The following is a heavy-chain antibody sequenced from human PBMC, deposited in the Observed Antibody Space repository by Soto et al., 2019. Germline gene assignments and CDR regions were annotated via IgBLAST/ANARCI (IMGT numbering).Heavy chain of an antibody. J-gene: IGHJ6*02. Sequence: GASVKVSCTASGGTFSSYAISCVRQAPGQGLEWMRGITPIYGTANYAQKSQGRVTITASESTSTAYMELGSLRSEDTAVYYCARTAVAGTYYYYYGMDVWGQGTTVTVSS. CDR1: GGTFSSYA. CDR3: ARTAVAGTYYYYYGMDV. CDR2: ITPIYGTA. V-gene: IGHV1-69*13. D-gene: IGHD6-19*01.